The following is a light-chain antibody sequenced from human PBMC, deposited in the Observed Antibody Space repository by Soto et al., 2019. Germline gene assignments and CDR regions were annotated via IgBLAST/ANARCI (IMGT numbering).Light chain of an antibody. CDR2: AAS. CDR3: QQSYSTPWT. V-gene: IGKV1-39*01. CDR1: QSISSY. Sequence: DIQMTQSPSSLSASVGDRVTLTCRASQSISSYLNWYQQKPGKAPKLLIYAASSLQSGVPSRFSGSGSGTDFTLTISSLQPEDFATYYCQQSYSTPWTFXQGTKVDIK. J-gene: IGKJ1*01.